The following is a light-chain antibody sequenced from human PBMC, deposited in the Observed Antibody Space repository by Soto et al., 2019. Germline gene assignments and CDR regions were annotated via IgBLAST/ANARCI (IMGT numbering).Light chain of an antibody. J-gene: IGLJ3*02. V-gene: IGLV7-46*01. CDR2: DTS. Sequence: QAVVTQEPSVTVSPGGTVTLTCGSSTGAVTSGHNPYWVQQKPGQVPRTLIYDTSNKYSWTPARFSASLLGGKAALTLSGAQPEDEAEYYCLLSYSGAHWVFGGGTKVTVL. CDR3: LLSYSGAHWV. CDR1: TGAVTSGHN.